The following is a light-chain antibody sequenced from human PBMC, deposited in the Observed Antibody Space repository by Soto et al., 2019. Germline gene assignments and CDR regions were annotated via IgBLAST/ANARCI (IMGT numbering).Light chain of an antibody. CDR2: AAS. CDR1: QTIRND. Sequence: DIPMNQSPSSLSASVGDRVTTTCRARQTIRNDFYWYQQKPGRAPKLLIYAASRLQGGVPSRFSGSGYGTDFTLTIISLQPEDSAVFYCHQYNSWPRGTFGPGTKVEIK. CDR3: HQYNSWPRGT. J-gene: IGKJ3*01. V-gene: IGKV1-39*01.